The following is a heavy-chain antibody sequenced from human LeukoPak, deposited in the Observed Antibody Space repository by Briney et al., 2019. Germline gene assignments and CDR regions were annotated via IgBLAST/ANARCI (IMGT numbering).Heavy chain of an antibody. D-gene: IGHD6-13*01. Sequence: SETPSLTCTVSGGSISSYYWSWIRQPAGKGLEWIGRIYTSGGTNYNPSLKSRVTMSVDTSKNQFSLKLSSVTAADTAVYYCARQSSSWYGPGVAFDIWGQGTMVTVAS. CDR1: GGSISSYY. CDR3: ARQSSSWYGPGVAFDI. CDR2: IYTSGGT. V-gene: IGHV4-4*07. J-gene: IGHJ3*02.